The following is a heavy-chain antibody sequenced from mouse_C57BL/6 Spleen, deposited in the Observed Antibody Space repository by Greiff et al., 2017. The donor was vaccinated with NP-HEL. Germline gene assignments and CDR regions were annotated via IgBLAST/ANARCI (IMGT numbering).Heavy chain of an antibody. CDR1: GYSFTGYY. J-gene: IGHJ1*03. CDR2: INPSTGGT. D-gene: IGHD1-2*01. V-gene: IGHV1-42*01. CDR3: ARPLEGYFDV. Sequence: EVQLQQSGPELVKPGASVKISCKASGYSFTGYYMNWVKQSPEKSLEWIGEINPSTGGTTYNQKFKAKATLTVDKSSSTAYMQLKSLTSEDSAVYYCARPLEGYFDVWGTGTTVTVSS.